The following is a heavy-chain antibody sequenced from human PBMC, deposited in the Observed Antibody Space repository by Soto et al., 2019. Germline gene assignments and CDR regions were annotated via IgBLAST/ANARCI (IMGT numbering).Heavy chain of an antibody. Sequence: GGSLRLSCAASGFNFSSYSMNWVRQAPGKGLEWVSYISSSSSTIYYADSVKGRFTISRDNAKNSLYLQMNSLRDEDTAVYYCVAPKHIAAAVTFDYWGQGTLVTVYS. J-gene: IGHJ4*02. CDR1: GFNFSSYS. CDR3: VAPKHIAAAVTFDY. CDR2: ISSSSSTI. V-gene: IGHV3-48*02. D-gene: IGHD6-13*01.